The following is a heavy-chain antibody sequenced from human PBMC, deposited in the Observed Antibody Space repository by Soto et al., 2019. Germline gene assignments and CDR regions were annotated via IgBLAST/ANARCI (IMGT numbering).Heavy chain of an antibody. D-gene: IGHD2-8*02. CDR1: GVTFSSYS. CDR3: ARGAPGGLYWYFDL. CDR2: ISSSSSYI. J-gene: IGHJ2*01. V-gene: IGHV3-21*01. Sequence: PWGSLRLSCAASGVTFSSYSMNWVRQAPGKGLEWVSSISSSSSYIYYADSVKGRFTISRDNAKNSLYLQMNSLRAEDTAVYYCARGAPGGLYWYFDLWGRGTLVTVSS.